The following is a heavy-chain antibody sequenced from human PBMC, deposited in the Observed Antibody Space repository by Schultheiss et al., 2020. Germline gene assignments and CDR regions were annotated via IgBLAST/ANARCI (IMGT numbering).Heavy chain of an antibody. Sequence: GGSLRLSCAASGFTFSDYYMSWIRQAPGKGLEWVSYISSSGSTIYYADSVKGRFTISRDNAKNSLYLQMNSLRAEDTAVYYCARHPYTMDTAMVRIMDVWGKGITVTVSS. D-gene: IGHD5-18*01. J-gene: IGHJ6*03. CDR1: GFTFSDYY. CDR2: ISSSGSTI. V-gene: IGHV3-11*01. CDR3: ARHPYTMDTAMVRIMDV.